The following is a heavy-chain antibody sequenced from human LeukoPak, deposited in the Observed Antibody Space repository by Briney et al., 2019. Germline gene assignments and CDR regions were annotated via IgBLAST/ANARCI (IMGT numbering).Heavy chain of an antibody. V-gene: IGHV4-34*01. CDR3: ARVVVVVPAAIKGYAYYFDY. Sequence: PSETLSLTCAVYGGSFSGYYWSWIRQPPGKGLEWIGEINHSGSTNYNPSLKSRVTISVDTSKNQFSLKLSSVTAADTAVYYCARVVVVVPAAIKGYAYYFDYWGRGTLVTVSS. J-gene: IGHJ4*02. CDR1: GGSFSGYY. D-gene: IGHD2-2*01. CDR2: INHSGST.